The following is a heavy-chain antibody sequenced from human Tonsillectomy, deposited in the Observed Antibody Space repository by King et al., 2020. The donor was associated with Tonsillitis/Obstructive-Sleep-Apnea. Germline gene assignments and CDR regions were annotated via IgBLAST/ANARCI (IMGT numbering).Heavy chain of an antibody. CDR3: ARNGGDYVWGSYRDMDV. J-gene: IGHJ6*03. V-gene: IGHV3-30*01. D-gene: IGHD3-16*02. CDR2: ISYDGSNK. CDR1: GFTFSSYA. Sequence: QLVQSGGGVVQPGRSLRLSCAASGFTFSSYAMHWVRQAPGKGLEWVAVISYDGSNKYYADSVKGRFTISRENSKNTLYLQMNSLRAEDTAVYYCARNGGDYVWGSYRDMDVWGKGTTVTVSS.